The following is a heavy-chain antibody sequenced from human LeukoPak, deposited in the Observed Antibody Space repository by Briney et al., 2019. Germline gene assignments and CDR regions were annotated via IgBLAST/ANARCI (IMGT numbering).Heavy chain of an antibody. V-gene: IGHV6-1*01. J-gene: IGHJ6*02. CDR3: ARSHHFGWDV. CDR1: GDSVSSNSVG. CDR2: TYYRSKWYT. Sequence: SQTLSLTCAISGDSVSSNSVGWRWIRQSPSRDLVWLGRTYYRSKWYTDYAVSVKSRITINPATSKNHFPLQLNSGAPEDTAIYYCARSHHFGWDVWGQGTTVTVSS.